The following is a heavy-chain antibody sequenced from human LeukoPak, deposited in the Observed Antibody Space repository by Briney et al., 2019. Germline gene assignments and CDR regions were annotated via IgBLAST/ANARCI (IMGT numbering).Heavy chain of an antibody. CDR2: IYWNDDK. V-gene: IGHV2-5*01. Sequence: SGPTLVNPTQTLTLTCTFSGFSLSTSGVGVGWIRQPPGKALEWLALIYWNDDKRYSPSLKSRLTITKDTSKNQVVLTMTNMDPVDTATYYCARITPDVLLWFGDRGPFDYWGQGTLVTVSS. CDR3: ARITPDVLLWFGDRGPFDY. CDR1: GFSLSTSGVG. J-gene: IGHJ4*02. D-gene: IGHD3-10*01.